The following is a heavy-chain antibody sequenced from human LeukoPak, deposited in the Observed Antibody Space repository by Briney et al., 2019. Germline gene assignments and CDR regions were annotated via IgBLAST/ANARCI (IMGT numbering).Heavy chain of an antibody. CDR2: ISYDGKSK. V-gene: IGHV3-30*18. CDR3: AKDWGSSGWYNYFDP. D-gene: IGHD6-19*01. Sequence: GGSLRLSCAVSGFTISSHGMHWVRQAPGKGLEWVAMISYDGKSKYYGDSVKGRFTISRDNSKNTLYLQMDSLRTEDTAVYYCAKDWGSSGWYNYFDPWGQGTLVTVSS. J-gene: IGHJ5*02. CDR1: GFTISSHG.